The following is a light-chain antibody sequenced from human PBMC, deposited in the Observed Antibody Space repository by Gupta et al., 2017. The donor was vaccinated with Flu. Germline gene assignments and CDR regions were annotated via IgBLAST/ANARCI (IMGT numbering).Light chain of an antibody. CDR2: AAS. V-gene: IGKV1-39*01. J-gene: IGKJ4*01. CDR1: QDISKY. Sequence: SSLAASVGDRVTITCRASQDISKYLNWYQHRPGEAPKLLIYAASNLHSGVPSRFSANGYETDFTLTISSRRPEDFATYYCQHIVCTPLFTFGGGTTVQIK. CDR3: QHIVCTPLFT.